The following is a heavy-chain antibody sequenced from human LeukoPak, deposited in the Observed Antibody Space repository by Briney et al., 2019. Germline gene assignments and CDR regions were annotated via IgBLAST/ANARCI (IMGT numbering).Heavy chain of an antibody. V-gene: IGHV4-34*01. J-gene: IGHJ5*02. Sequence: SETLSLTCAVYGGFFSGFYWSWIRQPPGKGLGWIGEINHSGSNNYNTSLKSRVTISVDTSKNQFSLKLSPVTAADTAVYYCAREDGSYCSSTSCLNWFDPWGQGTLVAVSS. D-gene: IGHD2-2*01. CDR1: GGFFSGFY. CDR2: INHSGSN. CDR3: AREDGSYCSSTSCLNWFDP.